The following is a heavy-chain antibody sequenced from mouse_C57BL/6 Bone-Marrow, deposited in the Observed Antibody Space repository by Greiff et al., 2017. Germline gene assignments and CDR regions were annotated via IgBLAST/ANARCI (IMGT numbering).Heavy chain of an antibody. V-gene: IGHV14-2*01. CDR2: IDPEDGET. J-gene: IGHJ4*01. CDR3: ARLGVADYYAMDY. Sequence: VHVKQSGAELVKPGASVKLSCTASGFNIKDYYMHWVKQRTEQGLEWIGRIDPEDGETKYAPQFQGKATITADTSSNTAYLQLSSLTSEDTAVYYGARLGVADYYAMDYWGQGTSVTVSS. CDR1: GFNIKDYY. D-gene: IGHD1-1*02.